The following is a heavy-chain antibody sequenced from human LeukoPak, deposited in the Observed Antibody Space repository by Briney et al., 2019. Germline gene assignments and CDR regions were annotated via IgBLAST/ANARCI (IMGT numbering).Heavy chain of an antibody. Sequence: PSETLSLTWAVYGGSFSGYYWSWIRQPPGKGLEWIGEINHSGSTNYNPSLKSRVTISVDTSKNQFSLKLSSVTAADTAVYYCARGTYSSGWSNYYYYMDVWGKGTTVTVSS. V-gene: IGHV4-34*01. CDR3: ARGTYSSGWSNYYYYMDV. D-gene: IGHD6-19*01. J-gene: IGHJ6*03. CDR1: GGSFSGYY. CDR2: INHSGST.